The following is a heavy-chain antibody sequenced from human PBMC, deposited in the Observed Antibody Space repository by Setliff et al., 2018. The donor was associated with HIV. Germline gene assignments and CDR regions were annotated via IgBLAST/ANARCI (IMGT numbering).Heavy chain of an antibody. V-gene: IGHV1-69*05. CDR1: GGTFSSYA. CDR2: IIPIFGTA. CDR3: ARSPVEMATIWAFDI. Sequence: SVKVSCKASGGTFSSYAISWVRQAPGQGLEWMGGIIPIFGTANYAQMFQGRVTITTDESTSTAYMELSSLRSEDTAVYYCARSPVEMATIWAFDIWGQGTMVTVSS. D-gene: IGHD5-12*01. J-gene: IGHJ3*02.